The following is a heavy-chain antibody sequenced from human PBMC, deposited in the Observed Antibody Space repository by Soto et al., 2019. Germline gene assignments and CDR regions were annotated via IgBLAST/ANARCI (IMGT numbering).Heavy chain of an antibody. Sequence: QLVESGGGLVQPGGSLRLSCAASGFTFSSYSMNWVRQAPGKGLEWVSYISSSSSTIYYADSVKGRFTISRDNAKNSLYLQMNSLRDEDTAVYYCARPREARRRDAFEIWGQGTMVTVSS. J-gene: IGHJ3*02. CDR3: ARPREARRRDAFEI. D-gene: IGHD1-26*01. CDR2: ISSSSSTI. CDR1: GFTFSSYS. V-gene: IGHV3-48*02.